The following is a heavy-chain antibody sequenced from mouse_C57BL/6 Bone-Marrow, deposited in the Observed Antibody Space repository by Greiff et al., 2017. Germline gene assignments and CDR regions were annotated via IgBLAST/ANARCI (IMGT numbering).Heavy chain of an antibody. CDR3: AREDAYYYGSSLYFDY. Sequence: QVQLQQPGAELVKPGASVKLSCKASGYTFTSYWMHWVKQRPGQGLEWIGMIHPNSGSTNYNEKFKSKATLTVDTSSSTAYMQLSSLTSEDSAVYYCAREDAYYYGSSLYFDYWGQGTTLTVSS. J-gene: IGHJ2*01. D-gene: IGHD1-1*01. V-gene: IGHV1-64*01. CDR2: IHPNSGST. CDR1: GYTFTSYW.